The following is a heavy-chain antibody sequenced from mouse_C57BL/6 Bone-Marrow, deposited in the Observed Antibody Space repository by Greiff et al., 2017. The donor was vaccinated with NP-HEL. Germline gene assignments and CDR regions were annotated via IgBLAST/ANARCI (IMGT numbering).Heavy chain of an antibody. V-gene: IGHV1-81*01. CDR1: GYTFTSYG. J-gene: IGHJ4*01. CDR3: AREQDGSRMVDY. D-gene: IGHD1-1*01. CDR2: IYPRSGNT. Sequence: QVQLQQSGAELARPGASVKLSCKASGYTFTSYGISWVKQRPGQGLEWIGEIYPRSGNTYYNEKFKGKATLTADKSSSTAYMELRSLTSEDSAVYFCAREQDGSRMVDYWGQGTSVTVSS.